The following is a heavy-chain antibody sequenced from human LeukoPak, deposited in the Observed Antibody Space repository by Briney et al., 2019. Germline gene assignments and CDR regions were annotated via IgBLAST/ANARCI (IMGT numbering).Heavy chain of an antibody. CDR2: IYYSGST. D-gene: IGHD3-22*01. CDR3: ARSLPTVGAYDSSGYYPKPFDC. Sequence: ASETLSLTCTVSGGSISSGGYYWSWIRQHPGKGLEWIGYIYYSGSTYYNPSLKSRVTISVDTSKNQFSLKLSSVTAADTAVYYCARSLPTVGAYDSSGYYPKPFDCWGQGTLVTVSS. V-gene: IGHV4-31*03. J-gene: IGHJ4*02. CDR1: GGSISSGGYY.